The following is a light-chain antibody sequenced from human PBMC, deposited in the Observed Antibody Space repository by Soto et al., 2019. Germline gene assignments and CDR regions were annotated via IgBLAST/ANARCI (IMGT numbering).Light chain of an antibody. V-gene: IGKV3-11*01. Sequence: EIVLTQSPATLSLSPGERATLSCRASQSVSSQLAWYQHKPGQAPRLLIYDASNRATGIPDRFSGSGSGTDLPLTISSLEPENFAVYYCAQRIWPWTVAQGTKVDIK. CDR3: AQRIWPWT. CDR1: QSVSSQ. J-gene: IGKJ1*01. CDR2: DAS.